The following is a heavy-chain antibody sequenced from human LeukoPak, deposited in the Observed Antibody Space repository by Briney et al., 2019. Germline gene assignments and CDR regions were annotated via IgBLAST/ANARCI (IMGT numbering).Heavy chain of an antibody. D-gene: IGHD3-22*01. Sequence: SETLSLTCTVSGGSISRSSYYWGWIRQPPGKGLEWIGSIYYSGSTYYNPSLKSRVTISVDTSKNQFSLKLSSVTAADTAVYYCARGRQTHYYDSSGYSNWFDPWGQGTLVTVSS. CDR3: ARGRQTHYYDSSGYSNWFDP. CDR2: IYYSGST. J-gene: IGHJ5*02. V-gene: IGHV4-39*07. CDR1: GGSISRSSYY.